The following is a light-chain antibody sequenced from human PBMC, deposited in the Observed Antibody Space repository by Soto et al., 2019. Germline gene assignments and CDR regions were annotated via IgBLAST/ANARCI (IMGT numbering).Light chain of an antibody. Sequence: IVMTQSPLSLPVTPGEPASISCRSSQSLLHSNGYDYLDWYLQKPGQSPQLLIYLGSNRASGVPDRFSGSGSGTDFTLKISRVEAEDVGVYYCMQTLQPPWTFGQGTKVDTK. V-gene: IGKV2-28*01. CDR1: QSLLHSNGYDY. J-gene: IGKJ1*01. CDR3: MQTLQPPWT. CDR2: LGS.